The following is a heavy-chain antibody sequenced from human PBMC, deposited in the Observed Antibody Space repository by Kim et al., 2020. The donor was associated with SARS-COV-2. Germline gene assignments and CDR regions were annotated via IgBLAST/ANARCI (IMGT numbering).Heavy chain of an antibody. CDR2: IYYSGST. D-gene: IGHD3-16*01. CDR3: ARHGGAY. J-gene: IGHJ4*02. V-gene: IGHV4-39*01. CDR1: GGSISSSSYY. Sequence: SETLSLTCTVSGGSISSSSYYWGWIRQPPGKGLEWIGSIYYSGSTYYNPSLKSRVTISVDTSKNQFSLKLSSVTAADTAVYYCARHGGAYWGQGTLVTVSS.